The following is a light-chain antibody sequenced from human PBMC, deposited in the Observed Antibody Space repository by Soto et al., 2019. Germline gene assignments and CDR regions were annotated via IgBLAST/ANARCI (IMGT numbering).Light chain of an antibody. Sequence: QSALTQPPSVSAAPGQKVTISCSGSSSNIGNNYVSWYQQLPGTAPKLLIYDNNKRPSGIPDRFSGSKSGTSATLDITGLQTGDEADYYCGTWDSSLSVGVFGTGTKLTVL. J-gene: IGLJ1*01. CDR2: DNN. CDR1: SSNIGNNY. V-gene: IGLV1-51*01. CDR3: GTWDSSLSVGV.